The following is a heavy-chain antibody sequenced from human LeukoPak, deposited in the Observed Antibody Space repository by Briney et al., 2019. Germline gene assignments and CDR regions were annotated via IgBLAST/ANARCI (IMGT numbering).Heavy chain of an antibody. J-gene: IGHJ6*02. V-gene: IGHV3-74*01. CDR1: GFTFSRYW. Sequence: GGSLRLSCAASGFTFSRYWMHWLRQGPGKGLVWVSRISTDGSRSTYADSVKGRFTISRDNGKNTLYLQMNSLRAEDTAVYYCASYLTSIPSGMDVWGQGTTVIVSS. D-gene: IGHD2/OR15-2a*01. CDR2: ISTDGSRS. CDR3: ASYLTSIPSGMDV.